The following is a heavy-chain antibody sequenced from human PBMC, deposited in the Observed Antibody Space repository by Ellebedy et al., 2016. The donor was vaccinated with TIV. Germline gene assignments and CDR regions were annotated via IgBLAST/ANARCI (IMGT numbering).Heavy chain of an antibody. CDR2: IKRKTDGGTT. V-gene: IGHV3-15*01. J-gene: IGHJ5*02. D-gene: IGHD2-2*01. Sequence: GESLKISCAASGFTFSNAWMSWVRQAPGKGLDWVGRIKRKTDGGTTDYAAPVKGRFTISRDDSKHTLYLQMNSLKTEDTAVYYCTTDWAGDIVVVPAVPWGQGTLVTVSS. CDR1: GFTFSNAW. CDR3: TTDWAGDIVVVPAVP.